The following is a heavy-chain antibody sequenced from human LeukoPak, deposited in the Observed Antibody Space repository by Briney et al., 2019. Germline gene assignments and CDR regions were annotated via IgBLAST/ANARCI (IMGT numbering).Heavy chain of an antibody. D-gene: IGHD3-16*01. CDR3: STLWGIVPAAPYLDY. V-gene: IGHV3-15*01. J-gene: IGHJ4*02. CDR1: GFTFSNAW. CDR2: IKSEADGGTT. Sequence: PGGSLRLSCAASGFTFSNAWMTWVRQAPGKGLDWVGHIKSEADGGTTDYAAPVKDRFTISRDDSKNTLYLQMNSLKTEDTAVYYCSTLWGIVPAAPYLDYWGQGTLLIVSS.